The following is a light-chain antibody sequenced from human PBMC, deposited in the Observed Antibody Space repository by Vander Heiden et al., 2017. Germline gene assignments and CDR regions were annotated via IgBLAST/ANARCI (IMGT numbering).Light chain of an antibody. J-gene: IGKJ2*01. CDR2: DAS. CDR3: QHYDNVPYT. V-gene: IGKV1-33*01. CDR1: QDIGNS. Sequence: DIQMTQPPSSLSASVGDRVTITCQASQDIGNSLNWYQLKPGRAPKLLIFDASTLETGVPSRFSGSGAATDFTFTISSLLPEDIATYFCQHYDNVPYTFGQGTKLEIK.